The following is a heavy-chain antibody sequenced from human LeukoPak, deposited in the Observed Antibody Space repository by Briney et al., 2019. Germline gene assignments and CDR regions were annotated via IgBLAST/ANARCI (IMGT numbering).Heavy chain of an antibody. CDR1: GFTFTDYT. J-gene: IGHJ4*02. CDR2: ISWNSGSI. D-gene: IGHD3-9*01. CDR3: AKWGPYDILTGRIN. V-gene: IGHV3-9*01. Sequence: GGSLRLSCAASGFTFTDYTMHWVRQAPGKGLEWVSGISWNSGSIGYADSVKGRFTISRDNAKNSLYLQMNSLRAEDTAVYYCAKWGPYDILTGRINWGQGTLVTVSS.